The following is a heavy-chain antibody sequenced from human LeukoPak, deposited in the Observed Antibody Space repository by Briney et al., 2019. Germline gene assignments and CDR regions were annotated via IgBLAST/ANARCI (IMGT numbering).Heavy chain of an antibody. D-gene: IGHD3-3*01. CDR1: GYTLTELS. V-gene: IGHV1-24*01. CDR2: FDPEDGET. J-gene: IGHJ4*02. Sequence: ASVKVSCKVSGYTLTELSMHWVRQAPGKGLEWMGGFDPEDGETIYAQKFQGRVTMTEDTSTDTAYMELSSLRSEDTAVYYCATVHRHDFWSGYFPFDYRGQGTLVTVSS. CDR3: ATVHRHDFWSGYFPFDY.